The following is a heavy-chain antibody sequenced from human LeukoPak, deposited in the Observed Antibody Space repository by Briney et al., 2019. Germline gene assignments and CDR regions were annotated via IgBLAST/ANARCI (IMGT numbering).Heavy chain of an antibody. CDR2: IYYSGNT. CDR1: GGSINSVGNY. V-gene: IGHV4-31*03. D-gene: IGHD3-10*01. CDR3: ARVDTMVRGVINWFDP. J-gene: IGHJ5*02. Sequence: SETLSLTCTVSGGSINSVGNYWSWVRQYPGKGLEWIGNIYYSGNTYYNPSLNSRLTISVDTSKNQFSLRLDSVTAADTAVYYCARVDTMVRGVINWFDPWAREPWSSSLQ.